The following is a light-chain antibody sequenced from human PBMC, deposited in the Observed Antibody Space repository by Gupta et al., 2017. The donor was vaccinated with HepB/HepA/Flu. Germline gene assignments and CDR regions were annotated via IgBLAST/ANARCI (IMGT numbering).Light chain of an antibody. Sequence: DVVLTQSPLALPVTLGQPASISCSSSQSLVDTDGSTSFNWYHQWPGQSPRRLIYKGSNRDSGVPDRFSGSGSGTDFTLKISRVVADDVGIYYCSQEKHWPPTFGQGTKMEIK. J-gene: IGKJ2*01. CDR1: QSLVDTDGSTS. CDR3: SQEKHWPPT. V-gene: IGKV2-30*01. CDR2: KGS.